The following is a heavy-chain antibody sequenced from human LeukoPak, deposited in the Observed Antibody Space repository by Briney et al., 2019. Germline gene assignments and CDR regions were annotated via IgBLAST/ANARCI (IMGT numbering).Heavy chain of an antibody. CDR3: ARGPMAHSYYYEGSGPD. Sequence: GGSLRLSCTTSGFSFDDYPMSWFRQAPEKGLEWVGFVRSSTYGGTTEYAASVKGRFIISRDDSKSIAYLQMSSLRIEDTAVYYCARGPMAHSYYYEGSGPDWGQGTLVTVS. J-gene: IGHJ4*02. V-gene: IGHV3-49*03. CDR2: VRSSTYGGTT. D-gene: IGHD3-22*01. CDR1: GFSFDDYP.